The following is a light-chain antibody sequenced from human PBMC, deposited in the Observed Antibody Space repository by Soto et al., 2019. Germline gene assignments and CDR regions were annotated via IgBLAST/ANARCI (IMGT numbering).Light chain of an antibody. J-gene: IGLJ2*01. CDR2: DVT. CDR1: SSDIGGYNY. V-gene: IGLV2-14*01. Sequence: QSALTQPASVSGSPGQSITISCTGTSSDIGGYNYISWYQQLPGKAPKFIIYDVTNRPSGVSNRFSGSRSGNTASLTISGLQAEDEADYYCCSYTSSSTVIFGGGTKLTVL. CDR3: CSYTSSSTVI.